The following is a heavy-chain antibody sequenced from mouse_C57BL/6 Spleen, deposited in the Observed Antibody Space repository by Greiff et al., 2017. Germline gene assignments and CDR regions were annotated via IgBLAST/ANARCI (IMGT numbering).Heavy chain of an antibody. Sequence: QVQLQQPGAELVKPGASVKLSCKASGYTFTSYWMHWVKQRPGRGLEWIGRIDPHSGGTKYNEKFKSKATLTVDKPSSTAYMQLSSLTSEDSAVYYCARINYVYEAWFAYWGQGTMGSVSA. J-gene: IGHJ3*01. CDR3: ARINYVYEAWFAY. CDR1: GYTFTSYW. D-gene: IGHD2-2*01. V-gene: IGHV1-72*01. CDR2: IDPHSGGT.